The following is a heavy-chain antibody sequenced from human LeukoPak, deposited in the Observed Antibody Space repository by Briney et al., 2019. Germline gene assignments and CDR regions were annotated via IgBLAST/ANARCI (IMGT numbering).Heavy chain of an antibody. Sequence: PGRSLRLSCAASGFTFDDYAMHWVRQAPGKGLEWVSGISWNGGNIGYADSVRGRFTVSRDNAQNSLYLQMNSLRAEDTALYYCAKGSSTTFGVIDYWGQGTLVTVSS. V-gene: IGHV3-9*01. D-gene: IGHD3-3*01. J-gene: IGHJ4*02. CDR2: ISWNGGNI. CDR3: AKGSSTTFGVIDY. CDR1: GFTFDDYA.